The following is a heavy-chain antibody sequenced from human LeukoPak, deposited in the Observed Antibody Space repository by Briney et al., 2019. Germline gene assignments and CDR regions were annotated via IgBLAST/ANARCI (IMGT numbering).Heavy chain of an antibody. CDR3: AGERGMIVRYFDY. D-gene: IGHD3-22*01. Sequence: GGSLRLSCAASGFTFSSYAMHWVRQAPGKGLEWVAVISYDGSNKYYADSVKGRFTISRDNSKNTLYLQMNSLRAEDTAVYYCAGERGMIVRYFDYWGQGTLVTVSS. V-gene: IGHV3-30-3*01. CDR1: GFTFSSYA. J-gene: IGHJ4*02. CDR2: ISYDGSNK.